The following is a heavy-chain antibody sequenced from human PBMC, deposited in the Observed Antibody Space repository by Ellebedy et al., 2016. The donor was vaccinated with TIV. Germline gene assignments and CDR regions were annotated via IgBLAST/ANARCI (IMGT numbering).Heavy chain of an antibody. CDR3: ARDPDLRYFDWLNPQGYYGMDV. J-gene: IGHJ6*02. D-gene: IGHD3-9*01. Sequence: GGSLRLFCAASGITLSSYAMSWVRQAPGKGLEWVSYISSSSSYTNYADSVKGRFTISRDNSKNTLYLQMNSLRAEDTAVYYCARDPDLRYFDWLNPQGYYGMDVWGQGTTVTVSS. V-gene: IGHV3-21*05. CDR1: GITLSSYA. CDR2: ISSSSSYT.